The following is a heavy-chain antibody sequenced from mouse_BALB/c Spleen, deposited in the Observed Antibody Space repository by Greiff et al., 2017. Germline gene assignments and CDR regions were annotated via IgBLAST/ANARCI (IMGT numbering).Heavy chain of an antibody. V-gene: IGHV1-7*01. CDR1: GYTFTSYW. D-gene: IGHD6-2*01. CDR2: INPSTGYT. J-gene: IGHJ1*01. Sequence: QVQLQQSGAELAKPGASVKMSCKASGYTFTSYWMHWVKQRPGQGLEWIGYINPSTGYTEYNQKFKDKATLTADKSSSTAYMQLSSLTSEDSAVYYCAREVSYWYFDVWGAGTTVTVSS. CDR3: AREVSYWYFDV.